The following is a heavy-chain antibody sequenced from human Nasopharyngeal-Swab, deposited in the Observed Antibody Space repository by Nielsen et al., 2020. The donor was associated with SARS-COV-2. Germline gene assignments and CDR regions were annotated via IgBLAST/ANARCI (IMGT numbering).Heavy chain of an antibody. CDR3: ARGRTYYDFWSGYRPRWFDP. CDR1: GGSFSGYY. J-gene: IGHJ5*02. CDR2: INHSGST. V-gene: IGHV4-34*01. D-gene: IGHD3-3*01. Sequence: SETLSLTCAVYGGSFSGYYWSWIRQPPGTGLEWIGEINHSGSTNYNPSLKSRVTISVDTSKNQFSLKLSSVTAADTAVYYCARGRTYYDFWSGYRPRWFDPWGQGTLVTVSS.